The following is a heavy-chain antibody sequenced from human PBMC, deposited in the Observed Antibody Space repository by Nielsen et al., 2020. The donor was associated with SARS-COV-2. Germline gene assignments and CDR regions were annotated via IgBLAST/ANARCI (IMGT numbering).Heavy chain of an antibody. CDR3: ARDSSGTYRRVDY. CDR1: GDTFISHY. CDR2: INPRGGDT. Sequence: SVKVSCKTSGDTFISHYMHWVRQAPGQGLEWMGLINPRGGDTRYAQKFQGRVTMTRDTSTSTVYMELSSLRSDDTAVYYCARDSSGTYRRVDYWGQGTLVTVSS. V-gene: IGHV1-46*01. J-gene: IGHJ4*02. D-gene: IGHD3-22*01.